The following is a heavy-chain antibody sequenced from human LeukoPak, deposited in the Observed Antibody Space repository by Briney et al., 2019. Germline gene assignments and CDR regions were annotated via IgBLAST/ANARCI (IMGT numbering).Heavy chain of an antibody. J-gene: IGHJ4*02. V-gene: IGHV4-39*07. Sequence: PSETLSLTCTVSGGSISSSSYYWGWIRQPPGKGLEWIGSIYYSGSTYYNPSLKSRVTISVDTSKNQFSLKLSSVTAADTAVYYCARGDVVVVVAATGGAPFDYWGQGTLVTVSS. CDR1: GGSISSSSYY. CDR3: ARGDVVVVVAATGGAPFDY. D-gene: IGHD2-15*01. CDR2: IYYSGST.